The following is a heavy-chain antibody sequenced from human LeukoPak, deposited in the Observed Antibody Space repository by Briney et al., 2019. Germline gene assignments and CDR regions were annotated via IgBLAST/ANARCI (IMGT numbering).Heavy chain of an antibody. Sequence: PSETLSLTCTVSGGSIISYYWSWIRQPPGKGLEWIGYIYYSGSTNYNPSLKSRVTISVDTSKNQFSLKLSSVTAADTAVYYCARTSKKGNYYGMDVWGQGTTVTVSS. V-gene: IGHV4-59*01. J-gene: IGHJ6*02. CDR2: IYYSGST. D-gene: IGHD3-10*01. CDR1: GGSIISYY. CDR3: ARTSKKGNYYGMDV.